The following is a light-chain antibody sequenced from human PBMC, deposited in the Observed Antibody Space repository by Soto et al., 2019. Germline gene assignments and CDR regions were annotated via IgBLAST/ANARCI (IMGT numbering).Light chain of an antibody. CDR1: GSDVGGYNY. Sequence: QSVLSHPASVSGTPGQSITISCTGPGSDVGGYNYVSWYQQHPGKAPKLIICEVINRPSGFSNRFSGSKSGNAASLTISGLQAEDEADYYCSSYTSSSTLVFGTGTKVTVL. CDR3: SSYTSSSTLV. J-gene: IGLJ1*01. V-gene: IGLV2-14*01. CDR2: EVI.